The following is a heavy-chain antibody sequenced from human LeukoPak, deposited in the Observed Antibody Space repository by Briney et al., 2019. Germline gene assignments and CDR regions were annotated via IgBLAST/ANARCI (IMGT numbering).Heavy chain of an antibody. D-gene: IGHD3-10*01. Sequence: PSETLSLTCTVSGGSISSGDYYWSWIRQPPGKGLEWIGYIYYSGSTYYNPSLKSRVTISVDTSKNQFSLKLSSVTAADTGVYYCARGDYGSGSPLDYWGQGTLVTVSS. V-gene: IGHV4-30-4*01. CDR2: IYYSGST. J-gene: IGHJ4*02. CDR1: GGSISSGDYY. CDR3: ARGDYGSGSPLDY.